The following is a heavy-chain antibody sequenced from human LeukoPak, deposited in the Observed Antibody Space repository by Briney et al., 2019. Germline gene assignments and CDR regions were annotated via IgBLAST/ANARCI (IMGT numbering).Heavy chain of an antibody. CDR3: ARLGSGSYISDY. D-gene: IGHD3-10*01. J-gene: IGHJ4*02. V-gene: IGHV4-59*01. CDR2: IYNSGST. CDR1: GGSISSYY. Sequence: SETLSLTCTVSGGSISSYYWNWIRQPPGKGLEWIGYIYNSGSTNYNPSLKSRVTISVDTSKNQFSLELSSVTAADTAVYYCARLGSGSYISDYWGQGTLVTVSS.